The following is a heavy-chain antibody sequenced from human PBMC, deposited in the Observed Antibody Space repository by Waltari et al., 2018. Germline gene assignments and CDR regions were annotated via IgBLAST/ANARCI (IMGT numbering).Heavy chain of an antibody. D-gene: IGHD3-10*01. Sequence: EGQLVESGGDLVQPGGSLRLSCAXSALTFSTXWMHXVRQAPGKGLVWVARINPAGRTTTYADSVRGRFSISRDNAKNTLYLQMNSLTVEDTAVYFCARSMNYGPDYWGRGTLVTVSS. CDR2: INPAGRTT. CDR3: ARSMNYGPDY. CDR1: ALTFSTXW. V-gene: IGHV3-74*01. J-gene: IGHJ4*02.